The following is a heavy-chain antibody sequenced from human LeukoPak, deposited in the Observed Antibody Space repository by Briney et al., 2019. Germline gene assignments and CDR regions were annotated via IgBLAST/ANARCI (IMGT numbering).Heavy chain of an antibody. D-gene: IGHD3-10*01. CDR1: GYTFTSYG. CDR3: ARHGFMVRVAQYYYYGMDV. J-gene: IGHJ6*02. V-gene: IGHV1-18*01. CDR2: ISAYNGNT. Sequence: ASVKVSCKASGYTFTSYGISWVRQAPGHGLEWMEWISAYNGNTNYAQKLQGRVTMTTDTSTSTAYMELRSLRSDDTAVYYYARHGFMVRVAQYYYYGMDVWGQGTTVTVSS.